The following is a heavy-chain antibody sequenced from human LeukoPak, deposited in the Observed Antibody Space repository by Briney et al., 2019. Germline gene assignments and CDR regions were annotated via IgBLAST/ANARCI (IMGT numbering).Heavy chain of an antibody. V-gene: IGHV4-34*01. J-gene: IGHJ3*02. CDR1: GGSFSGFY. CDR2: ISHSGSS. Sequence: SETLSLTCAVYGGSFSGFYWSWIRQPPGKGLEWIGEISHSGSSYYNPSLQSRVTLSVDPSRSQFSLRLNSVTAADTAVYYCARVSPVTTDAFDIWGQGTMVTVSS. D-gene: IGHD4-17*01. CDR3: ARVSPVTTDAFDI.